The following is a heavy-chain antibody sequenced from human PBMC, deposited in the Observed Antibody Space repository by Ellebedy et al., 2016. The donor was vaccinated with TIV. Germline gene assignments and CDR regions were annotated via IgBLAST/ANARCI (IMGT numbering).Heavy chain of an antibody. Sequence: GESLKISCAASGFTFSSYGMHWVRQAPGKGLEWVAVIWYDGSNKYYADSVKGRFTISRDNSKNTLYLQMNSLRAEDTAVYYCARERAYYDFWSGYSAMDVWGKGTTVTVSS. J-gene: IGHJ6*04. CDR2: IWYDGSNK. CDR3: ARERAYYDFWSGYSAMDV. CDR1: GFTFSSYG. V-gene: IGHV3-33*01. D-gene: IGHD3-3*01.